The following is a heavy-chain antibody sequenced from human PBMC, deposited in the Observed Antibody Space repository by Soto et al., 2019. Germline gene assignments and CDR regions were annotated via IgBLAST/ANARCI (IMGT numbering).Heavy chain of an antibody. J-gene: IGHJ4*02. CDR3: AKDSNFYCDTTSCYPLDY. CDR2: ISYDGSYK. Sequence: PGGSLRLSCAASGFTFSSYGMHWVRQAPGKGLEWVAVISYDGSYKYYVNSVKGRFTISRDNSKKTLYLQLNSLRAEDPAVYYCAKDSNFYCDTTSCYPLDYWGQGTLVTVFS. D-gene: IGHD2-2*01. CDR1: GFTFSSYG. V-gene: IGHV3-30*18.